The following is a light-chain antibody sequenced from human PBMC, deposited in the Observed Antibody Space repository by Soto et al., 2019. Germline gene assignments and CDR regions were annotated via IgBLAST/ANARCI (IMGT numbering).Light chain of an antibody. CDR1: QSVGYH. V-gene: IGKV3-15*01. J-gene: IGKJ4*01. CDR2: GAS. CDR3: QQYSNWPLT. Sequence: EIVLTQSPATLSLSPGERATLSCRASQSVGYHLAWYQQKPGQAPSLLIYGASTRATGIPARFSGSGSGTEFTLTINSLQSEDFAVYYCQQYSNWPLTFGGGTKVDIK.